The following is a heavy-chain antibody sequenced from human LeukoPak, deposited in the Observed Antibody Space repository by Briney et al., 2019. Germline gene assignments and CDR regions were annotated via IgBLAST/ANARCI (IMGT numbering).Heavy chain of an antibody. J-gene: IGHJ3*02. D-gene: IGHD4-17*01. V-gene: IGHV7-4-1*02. CDR3: ATPTDFDAFDI. CDR1: GYTFTSYA. Sequence: ASVKVSCKASGYTFTSYAMNWVRQAPGQGLEWMGWINTNTGNPTYAQGFTGRFVFSLDTSVSTAYLQISSLKTEDTAAYYCATPTDFDAFDIWGQGTMVTVSS. CDR2: INTNTGNP.